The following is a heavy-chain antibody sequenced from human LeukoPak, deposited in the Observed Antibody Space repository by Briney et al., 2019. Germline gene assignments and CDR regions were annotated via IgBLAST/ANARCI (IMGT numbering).Heavy chain of an antibody. CDR1: GYTFTGYY. Sequence: ASVKVSCKASGYTFTGYYMHWVRQAPGQGLEWMGWINPNSGGTYYAQKFQGRVSMTRDTSISTAYMELSSLRSEDTAVYYCARSGIMITFGGVIVPYYFDYWGRGTLVTVSS. CDR3: ARSGIMITFGGVIVPYYFDY. CDR2: INPNSGGT. J-gene: IGHJ4*02. D-gene: IGHD3-16*02. V-gene: IGHV1-2*02.